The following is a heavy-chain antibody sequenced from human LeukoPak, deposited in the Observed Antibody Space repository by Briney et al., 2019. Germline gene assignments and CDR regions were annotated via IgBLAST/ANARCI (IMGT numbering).Heavy chain of an antibody. Sequence: KPSETLSLTCTVSGDSISSYYWTWIRQPPGKGLEWIGYVYYSGSTNYNPSLKSRVTISVDTSKNQFSLKLSSVTAADTAVYYCARLSYYFDYWGQGTLVTVSS. CDR1: GDSISSYY. J-gene: IGHJ4*02. CDR3: ARLSYYFDY. V-gene: IGHV4-59*08. CDR2: VYYSGST.